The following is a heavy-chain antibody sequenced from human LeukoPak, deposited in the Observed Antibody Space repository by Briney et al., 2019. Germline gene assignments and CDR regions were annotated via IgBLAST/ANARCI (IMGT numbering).Heavy chain of an antibody. CDR2: IYYTGTT. J-gene: IGHJ6*03. V-gene: IGHV4-59*01. CDR3: ARGVAIIGWDYYYMDV. CDR1: GGSISSYY. Sequence: SETLSLTCTVSGGSISSYYWSWIRQPPGEGLEWIGYIYYTGTTNYNPSLKSRVTISLDTSKNQFSLKLTSVTAADTAVYYCARGVAIIGWDYYYMDVWGKGTTVTVSS. D-gene: IGHD2-21*01.